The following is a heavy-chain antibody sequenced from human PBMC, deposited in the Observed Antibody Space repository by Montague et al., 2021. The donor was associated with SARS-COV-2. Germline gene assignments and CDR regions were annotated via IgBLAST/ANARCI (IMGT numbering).Heavy chain of an antibody. Sequence: SETLSLTCAVHGGSFSTYSWNWIRQPPGKGLEWIGEIHHGGSTNYNPSLKSRVTISADTSTNQFSLKLTSVAAADTAVYYCSGLGDGVVPSPILGVGPSYSYYHFDAWGKGTTVTVSS. J-gene: IGHJ6*03. D-gene: IGHD3-10*01. CDR2: IHHGGST. CDR1: GGSFSTYS. V-gene: IGHV4-34*01. CDR3: SGLGDGVVPSPILGVGPSYSYYHFDA.